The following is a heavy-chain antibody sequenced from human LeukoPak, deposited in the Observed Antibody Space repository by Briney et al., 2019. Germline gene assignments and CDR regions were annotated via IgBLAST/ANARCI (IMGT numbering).Heavy chain of an antibody. J-gene: IGHJ3*02. CDR3: ARWTSFHSFDI. Sequence: GGSLRLSCAASGFTFSSYAMSWVRQAPGKGLEWVSVISDSGDSTYYADSVKGRFTISRDNSKNTLFLQMNSLKAEDTAVYYCARWTSFHSFDIWGQGTMVTVSS. CDR2: ISDSGDST. D-gene: IGHD1-1*01. V-gene: IGHV3-23*01. CDR1: GFTFSSYA.